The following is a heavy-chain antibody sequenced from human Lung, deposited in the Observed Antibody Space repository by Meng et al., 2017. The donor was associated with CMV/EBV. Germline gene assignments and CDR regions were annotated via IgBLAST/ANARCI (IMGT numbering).Heavy chain of an antibody. J-gene: IGHJ6*02. V-gene: IGHV3-74*01. D-gene: IGHD2-15*01. CDR3: VRDGKYCSSGTCDYYIMDL. CDR1: LFTFSTYW. CDR2: INSDGSTT. Sequence: SLFTFSTYWMHWVRQTPGTGLVWVSRINSDGSTTTYADSVKGRFTISRDNAKNTLYLQLSSLRAEDSAAYYCVRDGKYCSSGTCDYYIMDLWGQGTTVTVSS.